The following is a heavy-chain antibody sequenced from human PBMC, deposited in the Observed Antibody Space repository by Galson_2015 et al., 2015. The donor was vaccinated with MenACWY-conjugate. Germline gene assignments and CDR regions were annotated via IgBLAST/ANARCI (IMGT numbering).Heavy chain of an antibody. J-gene: IGHJ3*02. Sequence: SVKVSCKASGFTFTSSAMQWVRQARGQRLEWIGWIVVGSGNTNYAQKFQERVTITRDMSTSTAYVELSSLRSEDTAVYYCAAAPLYRGAFDIWGQGTMVTVSS. CDR1: GFTFTSSA. CDR2: IVVGSGNT. CDR3: AAAPLYRGAFDI. D-gene: IGHD2-8*01. V-gene: IGHV1-58*02.